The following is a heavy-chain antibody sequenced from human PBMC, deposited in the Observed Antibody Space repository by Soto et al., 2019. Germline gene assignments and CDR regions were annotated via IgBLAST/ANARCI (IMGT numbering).Heavy chain of an antibody. V-gene: IGHV5-51*01. CDR2: IYPDDSDV. D-gene: IGHD3-16*01. J-gene: IGHJ6*02. CDR1: GYIFTIYW. CDR3: ARVIGLESAYYYYGMDV. Sequence: GESLKISCEASGYIFTIYWIAWVRQTPGKGLEWMGIIYPDDSDVRYSPSFQGQVTISVDKSIRTAYLQWSSLKASDTAMYFCARVIGLESAYYYYGMDVWGQGTTVTVSS.